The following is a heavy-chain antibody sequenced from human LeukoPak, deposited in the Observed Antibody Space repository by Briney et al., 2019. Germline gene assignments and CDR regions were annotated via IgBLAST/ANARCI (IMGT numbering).Heavy chain of an antibody. CDR2: INPNSGGT. J-gene: IGHJ4*02. Sequence: GSSVTVSCKASGYTFTGYYMHWVRQAPGQGLEWMGWINPNSGGTNYAQKFQGWVTMTRDTSISTAYMEVSRLRSDDTAVYYCARTLRSGYYIDWGQGTLVTVSS. D-gene: IGHD3-3*01. CDR3: ARTLRSGYYID. V-gene: IGHV1-2*04. CDR1: GYTFTGYY.